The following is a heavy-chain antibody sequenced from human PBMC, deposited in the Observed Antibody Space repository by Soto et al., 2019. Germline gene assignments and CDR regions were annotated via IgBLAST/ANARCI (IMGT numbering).Heavy chain of an antibody. CDR2: IWYDGSKK. CDR1: GFTFSSYG. Sequence: QLVESGGGVVQPGRSLRLSCAASGFTFSSYGMHWDRQPPGKGLEWVAVIWYDGSKKYYADAVKGRITISRNNSQNTWKLQLNSLRAEDTAVYYWAISGGYDISGYEDYWGQGNGVIVPS. D-gene: IGHD3-22*01. CDR3: AISGGYDISGYEDY. V-gene: IGHV3-33*01. J-gene: IGHJ4*02.